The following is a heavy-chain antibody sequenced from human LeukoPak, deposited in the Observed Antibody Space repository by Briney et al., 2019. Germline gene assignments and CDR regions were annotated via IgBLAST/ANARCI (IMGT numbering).Heavy chain of an antibody. CDR2: ISSSSDYI. CDR1: EFTFNTYS. V-gene: IGHV3-21*01. J-gene: IGHJ6*04. Sequence: GGSLRLSCAAPEFTFNTYSMNWVRQAPGKGLEWVSSISSSSDYIYYADSVKGRFTISRDSAKNSLYLQMNSLRAEDTAVYYCAELGITMIGGVWGKGTTVTISS. D-gene: IGHD3-10*02. CDR3: AELGITMIGGV.